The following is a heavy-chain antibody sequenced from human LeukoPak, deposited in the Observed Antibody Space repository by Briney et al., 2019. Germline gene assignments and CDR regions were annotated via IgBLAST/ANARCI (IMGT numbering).Heavy chain of an antibody. CDR1: GGSISSGGYY. D-gene: IGHD6-6*01. CDR2: INQSGST. J-gene: IGHJ5*02. CDR3: ASPVRFDP. Sequence: SETLSLTCTVSGGSISSGGYYWSWIRQPPGKGLEWVGEINQSGSTNYNPSLKSRVTISVDTSKNQFSLKLSSVTAADTAVYYCASPVRFDPWGQGTLVTVSS. V-gene: IGHV4-39*07.